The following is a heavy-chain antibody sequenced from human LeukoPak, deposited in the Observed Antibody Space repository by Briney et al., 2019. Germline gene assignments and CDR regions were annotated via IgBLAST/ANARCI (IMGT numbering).Heavy chain of an antibody. CDR1: GYTFTSCY. J-gene: IGHJ6*03. Sequence: ASVKVSCKASGYTFTSCYMHWVRQAPGQGLEWMGIINPSGGSTSYAQEFQGRVTMTRDTSTSTVYMELSSLRSEDTAVYYCARETYYYDSSGYPGERLYYYYMGVWGKGTTVTISS. CDR2: INPSGGST. D-gene: IGHD3-22*01. V-gene: IGHV1-46*01. CDR3: ARETYYYDSSGYPGERLYYYYMGV.